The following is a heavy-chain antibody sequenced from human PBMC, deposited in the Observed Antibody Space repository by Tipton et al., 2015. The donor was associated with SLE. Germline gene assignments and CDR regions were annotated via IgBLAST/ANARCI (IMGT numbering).Heavy chain of an antibody. V-gene: IGHV4-39*01. CDR1: GGSIRSSSYY. CDR2: IYYSGGI. J-gene: IGHJ4*02. CDR3: ARQRLSWLADH. D-gene: IGHD6-19*01. Sequence: TLSLTCTVSGGSIRSSSYYWAWIRQPPGKGLEWIGNIYYSGGIYYNPSLMSRVTISVDTSKNQFSLKLSSVTAADTAIYYCARQRLSWLADHWGQGTLVTVSS.